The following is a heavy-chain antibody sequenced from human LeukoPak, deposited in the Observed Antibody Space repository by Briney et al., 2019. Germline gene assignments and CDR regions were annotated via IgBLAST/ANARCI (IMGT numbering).Heavy chain of an antibody. CDR1: GFTFSSYS. V-gene: IGHV3-21*04. D-gene: IGHD3-22*01. CDR2: ISSSSSYI. Sequence: PGGSLRLSCAASGFTFSSYSMNWVRQAPGKGLEWVSSISSSSSYIYYADSVKGRFTISRDNAKNSLYLQMNSLRAEDTAVYYCASALKYYYDSSGYLSDAFDIWGQGTMATVSS. CDR3: ASALKYYYDSSGYLSDAFDI. J-gene: IGHJ3*02.